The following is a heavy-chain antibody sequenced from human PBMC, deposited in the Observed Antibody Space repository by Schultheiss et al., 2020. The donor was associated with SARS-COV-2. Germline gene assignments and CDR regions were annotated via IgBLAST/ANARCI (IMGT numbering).Heavy chain of an antibody. CDR1: GFSLSTNGVG. Sequence: SGPTLVKPTQTLTLTCTFSGFSLSTNGVGVGWIRQPPGKALEWLALIYWDGEKRYSPSLKSRLTITKDTSKNQVVLTMTNMDPVDTATYYCARVGYCSSTSCYYTIPNWFDPWGQGTLVTVSS. J-gene: IGHJ5*02. D-gene: IGHD2-2*01. CDR2: IYWDGEK. CDR3: ARVGYCSSTSCYYTIPNWFDP. V-gene: IGHV2-5*02.